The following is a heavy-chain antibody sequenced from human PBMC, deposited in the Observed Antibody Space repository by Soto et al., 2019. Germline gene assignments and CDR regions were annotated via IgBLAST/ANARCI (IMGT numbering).Heavy chain of an antibody. V-gene: IGHV4-34*01. CDR2: IYHSGST. D-gene: IGHD3-10*01. J-gene: IGHJ4*02. CDR3: ARDFGTATPFDY. CDR1: GGSFSGYY. Sequence: SLTCAVYGGSFSGYYWSWVRQPPGKGLEWIGEIYHSGSTNYNPSLKSRVTISVDKSKNQFSLKLSSVTAADTAVYYCARDFGTATPFDYWGQGTLVTVSS.